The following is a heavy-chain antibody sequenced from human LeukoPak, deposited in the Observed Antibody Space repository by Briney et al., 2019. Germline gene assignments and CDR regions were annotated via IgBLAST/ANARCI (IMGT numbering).Heavy chain of an antibody. D-gene: IGHD3-10*01. J-gene: IGHJ3*02. CDR3: ARGGILLWFGEPIDDAFDI. CDR1: GYSISSGYY. CDR2: IYHSGST. Sequence: SETLSLTCTVSGYSISSGYYWGWIRQPPGKGLEWIGSIYHSGSTYYNPSLKSRVTISVDTSKNQFSLKLSSVTAADTAVYYCARGGILLWFGEPIDDAFDIWGQGTMVTVSS. V-gene: IGHV4-38-2*02.